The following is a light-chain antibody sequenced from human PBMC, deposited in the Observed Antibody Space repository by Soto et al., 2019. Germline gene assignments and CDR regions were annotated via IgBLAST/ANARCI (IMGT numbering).Light chain of an antibody. J-gene: IGLJ2*01. Sequence: QSVLTQPASVSGSPGQSITISCTGTSSDVGGYNYVSWFQQSPGKAPKVMTYEVTNRPSGVSNRFSGSKSGNTASLTISGLQAEDEADYYCSSYTSSNTLIFGGGTKLTVL. CDR1: SSDVGGYNY. CDR2: EVT. CDR3: SSYTSSNTLI. V-gene: IGLV2-14*01.